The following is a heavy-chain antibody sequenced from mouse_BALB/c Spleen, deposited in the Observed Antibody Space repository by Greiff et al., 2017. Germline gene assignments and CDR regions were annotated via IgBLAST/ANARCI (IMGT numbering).Heavy chain of an antibody. D-gene: IGHD2-14*01. Sequence: EVMLVESGGGLVQPGGSRKLSCAASGFTFSSFGMHWVRQAPEKGLEWVAYISSGSSTIYYADTVKGRFTISRDNPKNTLCLQLTSLRSEDTAMYYCAGRGVRGRFDYWGQGTTLTVSS. CDR3: AGRGVRGRFDY. CDR1: GFTFSSFG. J-gene: IGHJ2*01. CDR2: ISSGSSTI. V-gene: IGHV5-17*02.